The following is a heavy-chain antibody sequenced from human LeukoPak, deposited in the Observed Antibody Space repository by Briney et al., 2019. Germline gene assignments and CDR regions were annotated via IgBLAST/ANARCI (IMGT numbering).Heavy chain of an antibody. J-gene: IGHJ4*02. D-gene: IGHD6-13*01. CDR1: GGSISSGGYY. V-gene: IGHV4-31*03. Sequence: SQTLSLTCTVSGGSISSGGYYWSWSRQHPGKGLEWIGYIYYSGSTYYNPSLKSRVTISVDTSKNQFSLKLSSVTAADTAVYYCARDSSSGNFDYWGQGTLVTASS. CDR2: IYYSGST. CDR3: ARDSSSGNFDY.